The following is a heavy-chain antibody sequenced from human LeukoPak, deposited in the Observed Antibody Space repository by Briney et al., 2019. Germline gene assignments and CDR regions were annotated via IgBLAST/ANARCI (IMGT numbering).Heavy chain of an antibody. Sequence: SVKVSCKPSGYTFTGYYIYWVRQAPGQGLEWMGRIIPILGIANYAQKFQGRVTITADKSTSTAYMELSSLRSEDTAVYYCARAPDLGPQDVWGQGTTVTVSS. CDR2: IIPILGIA. J-gene: IGHJ6*02. CDR1: GYTFTGYY. V-gene: IGHV1-69*04. D-gene: IGHD1-14*01. CDR3: ARAPDLGPQDV.